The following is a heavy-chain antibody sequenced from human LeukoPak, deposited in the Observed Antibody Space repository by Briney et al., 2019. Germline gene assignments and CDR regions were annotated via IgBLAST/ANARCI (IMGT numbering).Heavy chain of an antibody. D-gene: IGHD1-26*01. J-gene: IGHJ4*02. CDR2: IIPILGIA. CDR3: AREWKVGAFYYFDY. Sequence: GASVKVSCKASGGTFSSYAISWVRQAPGQGLEWMGRIIPILGIANYAQKFQGRVTITADKSTSTAYMELSSLRSEDTAVYYCAREWKVGAFYYFDYWGQGTLVTVSS. V-gene: IGHV1-69*04. CDR1: GGTFSSYA.